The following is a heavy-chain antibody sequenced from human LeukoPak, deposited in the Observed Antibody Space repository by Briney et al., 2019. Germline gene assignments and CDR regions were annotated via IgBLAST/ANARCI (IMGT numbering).Heavy chain of an antibody. CDR2: ISYDGSNK. CDR1: GFTFSSYG. D-gene: IGHD4-17*01. CDR3: AKDGSYGDYRNFDY. J-gene: IGHJ4*02. V-gene: IGHV3-30*18. Sequence: PGRSLRLSCAASGFTFSSYGMHWVRRAPGKGLEWVAVISYDGSNKYYADTVKGRFTISRDNSKNTLYLQMNSLRAEDTAVYYCAKDGSYGDYRNFDYWGQGTLVTVSS.